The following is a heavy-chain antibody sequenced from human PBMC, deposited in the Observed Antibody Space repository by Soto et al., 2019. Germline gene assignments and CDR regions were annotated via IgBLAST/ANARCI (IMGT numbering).Heavy chain of an antibody. CDR1: GFPVSSNY. D-gene: IGHD3-9*01. V-gene: IGHV3-53*01. CDR2: IYSGGST. J-gene: IGHJ4*02. CDR3: ARSLTPLRYFDWLSFGY. Sequence: PGGSLRLSCAASGFPVSSNYMSWVRQAPGKGLEWVSVIYSGGSTYYADSVKGRFTISRDNSKNTLYLQMNSLRAEDTAVYYCARSLTPLRYFDWLSFGYWGQGTLVT.